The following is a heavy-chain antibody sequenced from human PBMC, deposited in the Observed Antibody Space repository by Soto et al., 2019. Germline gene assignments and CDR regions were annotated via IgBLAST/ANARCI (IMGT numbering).Heavy chain of an antibody. J-gene: IGHJ4*02. Sequence: ASVKVSCKASGYTFTSYAMHWVRQAPGQRLEWMGWINAGNGNTKYSQKFQGRVTITRDTSASTAYMELSSLRSEDTAVYYCARDFSSSSHFDYWGQGTLVTVSS. D-gene: IGHD6-6*01. CDR2: INAGNGNT. V-gene: IGHV1-3*01. CDR3: ARDFSSSSHFDY. CDR1: GYTFTSYA.